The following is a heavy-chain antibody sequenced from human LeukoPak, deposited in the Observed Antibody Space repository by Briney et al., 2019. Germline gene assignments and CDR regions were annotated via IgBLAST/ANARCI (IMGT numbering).Heavy chain of an antibody. V-gene: IGHV3-21*01. CDR1: GFTFTSYS. D-gene: IGHD3-22*01. CDR3: ATGNYYDSSGYWGYAFDI. J-gene: IGHJ3*02. Sequence: PGGSLRLSCAASGFTFTSYSMNWVRQAPGKGLQWVSSITSGSSYIYYADSVKGRFTISRDNAKNSLYLQMNSLRAEDTAVNYCATGNYYDSSGYWGYAFDIWGQGTMVTVSS. CDR2: ITSGSSYI.